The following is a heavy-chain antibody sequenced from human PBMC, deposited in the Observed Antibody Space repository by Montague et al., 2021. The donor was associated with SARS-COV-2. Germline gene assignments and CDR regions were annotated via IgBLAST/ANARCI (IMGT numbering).Heavy chain of an antibody. Sequence: SETLSLTCAVYGGSFSDYSWTWIRQPPGKGLEWIGEINHRGTPNYNPSLKSRVSISVDTSKNQFSLYLGSVTAADTAVYYCARGRQRFNMIVVVMIGGQYYFDYWGQGTLVTVSS. J-gene: IGHJ4*02. CDR2: INHRGTP. D-gene: IGHD3-22*01. V-gene: IGHV4-34*01. CDR3: ARGRQRFNMIVVVMIGGQYYFDY. CDR1: GGSFSDYS.